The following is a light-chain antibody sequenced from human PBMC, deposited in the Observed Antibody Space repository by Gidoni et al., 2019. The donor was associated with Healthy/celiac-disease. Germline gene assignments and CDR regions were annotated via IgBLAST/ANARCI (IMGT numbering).Light chain of an antibody. V-gene: IGKV3-20*01. J-gene: IGKJ3*01. CDR1: QSVSSSY. CDR3: QQYGSSPLT. Sequence: RHPCRASQSVSSSYLAWYQQKPGQAPRLLIYGASSRATGIPDRFSGSGSGTDFTLTISRLEPEDFAVYYCQQYGSSPLTFGPGTKVDIK. CDR2: GAS.